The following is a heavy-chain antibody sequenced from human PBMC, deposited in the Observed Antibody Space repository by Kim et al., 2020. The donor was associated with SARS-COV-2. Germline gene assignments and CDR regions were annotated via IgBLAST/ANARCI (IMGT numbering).Heavy chain of an antibody. D-gene: IGHD6-13*01. V-gene: IGHV4-39*01. CDR3: ARQGRPYWIAAAGTPPNWFDP. Sequence: SETLSLTCTVSGGSISSSSYYWGWIRQPPGKGLEWIGSIYYSGSTYYNPSLKSRVTISVDTSKNQFSLKLSSVTAADTAVYYCARQGRPYWIAAAGTPPNWFDPWGQGTLVTVSS. CDR2: IYYSGST. J-gene: IGHJ5*02. CDR1: GGSISSSSYY.